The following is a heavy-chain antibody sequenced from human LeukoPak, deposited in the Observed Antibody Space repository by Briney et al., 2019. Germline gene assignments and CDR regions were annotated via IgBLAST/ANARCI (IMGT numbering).Heavy chain of an antibody. CDR3: VKDSSFYDYVWGSLDY. J-gene: IGHJ4*02. D-gene: IGHD3-16*01. CDR1: GFTFSSYA. Sequence: PGGSLRLSCSASGFTFSSYAMHWVRQAPGKGLEYVSAISSNGGSTYYADSVKGRFTISRDSSKNTLYLQMSSLRAEDTAVYYCVKDSSFYDYVWGSLDYWGQGTLVTVSS. V-gene: IGHV3-64D*06. CDR2: ISSNGGST.